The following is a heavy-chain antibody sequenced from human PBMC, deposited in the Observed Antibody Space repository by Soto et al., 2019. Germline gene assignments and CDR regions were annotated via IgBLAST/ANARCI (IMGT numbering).Heavy chain of an antibody. D-gene: IGHD3-3*01. CDR3: VLVPPSIFRAVTHHYFG. J-gene: IGHJ4*01. CDR1: GGTSVDGGDC. Sequence: CSVAGGTSVDGGDCCVMIKRHPWKGLEWIGYIYYSGSTYYNPSLKSRVTISVDTSKNQFSLKLSSVTAADTAVYYCVLVPPSIFRAVTHHYFG. CDR2: IYYSGST. V-gene: IGHV4-31*03.